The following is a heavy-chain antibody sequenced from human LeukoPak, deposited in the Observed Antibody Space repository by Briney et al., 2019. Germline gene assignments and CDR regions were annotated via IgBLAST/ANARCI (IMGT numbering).Heavy chain of an antibody. V-gene: IGHV3-30-3*01. D-gene: IGHD3-3*01. CDR1: GFTFSSYA. CDR3: ARDAPPYAFWSGYYLDYYYGMDV. Sequence: GGSLRLSCAASGFTFSSYAMHWVRQAPGKGLEWVAVISYDGSNKYYADSVKGRFTISRDNSKNTLYLQMNSLRAEDTAVYYCARDAPPYAFWSGYYLDYYYGMDVWGQGTTVTVSS. CDR2: ISYDGSNK. J-gene: IGHJ6*02.